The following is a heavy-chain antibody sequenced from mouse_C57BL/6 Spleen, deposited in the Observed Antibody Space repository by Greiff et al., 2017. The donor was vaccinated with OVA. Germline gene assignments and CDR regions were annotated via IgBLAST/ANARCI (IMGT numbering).Heavy chain of an antibody. CDR1: GFTFSSYA. J-gene: IGHJ1*03. Sequence: EVQGVESGGGLVKPGGSLKLSCAASGFTFSSYAMSWVRQTPEKRLEWVATISDGGSYTYYPDNVKGRFTISRDNAKNNLYLQMSHLKSEDTAMYYCARPYRNYGYFDVWGTGTTVTVSS. CDR3: ARPYRNYGYFDV. D-gene: IGHD2-12*01. V-gene: IGHV5-4*01. CDR2: ISDGGSYT.